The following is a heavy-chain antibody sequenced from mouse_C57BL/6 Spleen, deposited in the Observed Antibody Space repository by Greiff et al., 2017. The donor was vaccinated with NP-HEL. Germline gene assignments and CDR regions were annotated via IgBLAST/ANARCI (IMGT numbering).Heavy chain of an antibody. CDR3: ARGGRDWYFDV. Sequence: EVQLQQSGPVLVKPGASVKMSCKASGYTFTDYYMNWVKQSYGKSLEWIGVINPYNGGTSYNQKFKGKATLTVDKSSSTAYMELNSLTSEDSAVYYCARGGRDWYFDVWGTGTTVTVSS. J-gene: IGHJ1*03. CDR2: INPYNGGT. CDR1: GYTFTDYY. V-gene: IGHV1-19*01.